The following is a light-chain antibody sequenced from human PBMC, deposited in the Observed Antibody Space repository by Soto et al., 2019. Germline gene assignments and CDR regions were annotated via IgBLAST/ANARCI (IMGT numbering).Light chain of an antibody. J-gene: IGKJ1*01. Sequence: DIQMTQSPSSLSASVGDRVTITCRASQGISNYLAWYQQKPGKVPKLLIYAASTLQSGVPSRFSGSGSGTDFTLTISSLPPEDAATYYWQKYNSAPWTFGQGTTVEIK. CDR3: QKYNSAPWT. V-gene: IGKV1-27*01. CDR1: QGISNY. CDR2: AAS.